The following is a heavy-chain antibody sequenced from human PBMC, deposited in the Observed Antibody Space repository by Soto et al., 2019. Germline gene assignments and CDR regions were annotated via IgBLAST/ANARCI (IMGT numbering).Heavy chain of an antibody. D-gene: IGHD2-2*01. CDR1: GGSISSYY. J-gene: IGHJ6*02. V-gene: IGHV4-59*01. CDR2: IYYSGST. CDR3: AKHEGYCTSTSCYYYYGMDV. Sequence: SETLSLTCTVSGGSISSYYWSWIRQPPGKGLEWIGYIYYSGSTNYNPSLKSRVTISVDTSKNQFSLKLSSVTAADTAVYYCAKHEGYCTSTSCYYYYGMDVWGQGTTVTVSS.